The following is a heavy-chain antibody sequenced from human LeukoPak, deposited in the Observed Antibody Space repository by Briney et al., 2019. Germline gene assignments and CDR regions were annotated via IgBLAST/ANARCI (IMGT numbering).Heavy chain of an antibody. Sequence: GASVKVSCKASGYTFTSYGISWVRQAPGQGLEWMGWISAYNGNTNYAQKLQGRVTMTTDTSTSTAYMELRSLRSDDTAVYYCARDEKRYCSSTSCSYYYYGLDVWGQGTTVTVSS. J-gene: IGHJ6*02. CDR3: ARDEKRYCSSTSCSYYYYGLDV. V-gene: IGHV1-18*01. CDR1: GYTFTSYG. CDR2: ISAYNGNT. D-gene: IGHD2-2*01.